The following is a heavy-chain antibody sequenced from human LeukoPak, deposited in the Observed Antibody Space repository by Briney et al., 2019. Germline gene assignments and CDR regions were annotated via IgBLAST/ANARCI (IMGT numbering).Heavy chain of an antibody. Sequence: GGSLRLSCAASGFTFDDYGMSWVRQAPGKGLEWVGRIKSKTDGGTTDYAAPVKGRFTISRDDSKNTLYLQMNSLKTEDTAVYYCTTGSYYKPFDYWGQGTLVTVSS. CDR3: TTGSYYKPFDY. J-gene: IGHJ4*02. CDR2: IKSKTDGGTT. V-gene: IGHV3-15*01. D-gene: IGHD3-10*01. CDR1: GFTFDDYG.